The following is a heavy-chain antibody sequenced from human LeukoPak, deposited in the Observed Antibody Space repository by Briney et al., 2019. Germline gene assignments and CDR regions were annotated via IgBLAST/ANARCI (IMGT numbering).Heavy chain of an antibody. CDR2: IYYSGST. V-gene: IGHV4-39*07. CDR1: GGSISSSSYY. J-gene: IGHJ3*02. Sequence: PSETLSLTCTVSGGSISSSSYYWGWIRQPPGKGLEWIGSIYYSGSTYYNPSLKSRVTISVDTSKNQFSLKLSSVTAADTAVYYCARSVVVTAIGAFDIWGQGTMVTVSS. D-gene: IGHD2-21*02. CDR3: ARSVVVTAIGAFDI.